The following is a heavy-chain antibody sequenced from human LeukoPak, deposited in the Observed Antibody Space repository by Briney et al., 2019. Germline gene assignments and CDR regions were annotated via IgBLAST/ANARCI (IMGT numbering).Heavy chain of an antibody. D-gene: IGHD5-18*01. CDR1: GGSISSYH. J-gene: IGHJ3*02. V-gene: IGHV4-59*01. Sequence: PSETLSLTCTVSGGSISSYHWSWIRQPPGKGLERIGYIYYSGSTNYNPSLKSRVTISVDTSKNQFSLKLSSVTAADTAVYYCARDHDTGNAFDIWGQGTMVTVSS. CDR2: IYYSGST. CDR3: ARDHDTGNAFDI.